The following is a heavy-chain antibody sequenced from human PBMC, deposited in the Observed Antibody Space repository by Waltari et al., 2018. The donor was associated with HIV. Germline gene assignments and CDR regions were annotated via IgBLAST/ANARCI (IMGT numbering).Heavy chain of an antibody. CDR1: GYTFINFD. D-gene: IGHD3-22*01. Sequence: QVYLVQSGPEVKRPGASVKISCKAYGYTFINFDVNWVLHAAGHGPEWLGWMNPNSGNTASPYIFEERVTMTTDVSTATAYMEMSGLTPEDTAIYYCARNSSAKGNRYFYYGLDVWGQGTPVTV. CDR3: ARNSSAKGNRYFYYGLDV. CDR2: MNPNSGNT. V-gene: IGHV1-8*02. J-gene: IGHJ6*02.